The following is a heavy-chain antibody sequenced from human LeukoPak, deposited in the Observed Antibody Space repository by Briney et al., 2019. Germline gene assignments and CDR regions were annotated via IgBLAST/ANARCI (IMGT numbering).Heavy chain of an antibody. V-gene: IGHV1-2*02. CDR2: INPNSGDT. J-gene: IGHJ4*02. D-gene: IGHD1-26*01. CDR1: GYTFTDYY. CDR3: ARGGSYYYLFDY. Sequence: EASVKVSCKASGYTFTDYYMHWVRQAPGQGLEWMGWINPNSGDTNYAQKFQGRVTMTRDTSISTGYVELRTLRSDDTAVYFCARGGSYYYLFDYWGQGTLVTVSS.